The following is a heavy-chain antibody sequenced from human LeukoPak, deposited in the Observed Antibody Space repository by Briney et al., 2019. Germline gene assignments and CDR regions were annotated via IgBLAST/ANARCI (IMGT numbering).Heavy chain of an antibody. Sequence: ASVTVSFTTSGYTFTGFFMHWVRQAPGQGLEWMGWINPNTGDTNYAQKFQGRVTLTRDTSMRAAYMELSSLTSDDTALYYCTRDVPGYSSEFDFWGQGTLVTVSS. CDR2: INPNTGDT. D-gene: IGHD6-19*01. J-gene: IGHJ4*02. CDR1: GYTFTGFF. V-gene: IGHV1-2*02. CDR3: TRDVPGYSSEFDF.